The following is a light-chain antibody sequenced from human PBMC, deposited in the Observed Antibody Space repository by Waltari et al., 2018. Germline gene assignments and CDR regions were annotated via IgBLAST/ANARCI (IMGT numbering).Light chain of an antibody. CDR3: QQYYDTPYT. V-gene: IGKV4-1*01. CDR2: WES. CDR1: QHLLYSPNNKDF. J-gene: IGKJ2*01. Sequence: DIVMTQSPDSLVVSLGERATINCKSSQHLLYSPNNKDFLAWYQPKPGQPPNLLIYWESTRESGVPDRFTGSGSGTDFSLTISSLQAEDVAVYYCQQYYDTPYTFGQGTKLEIK.